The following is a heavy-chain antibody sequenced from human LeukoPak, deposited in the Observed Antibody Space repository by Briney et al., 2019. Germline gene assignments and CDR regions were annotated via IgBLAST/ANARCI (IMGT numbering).Heavy chain of an antibody. Sequence: GGSLRLSCAASGFTFSSYSMNWVRQAPGKGLEWVSSISSSSSYIYYAGSVKGRFTISRDNAKNSLYLQMNSLRAEDTAVYYCASGFPSDYWGQGTLVTVSS. CDR1: GFTFSSYS. CDR2: ISSSSSYI. D-gene: IGHD3-10*01. V-gene: IGHV3-21*01. J-gene: IGHJ4*02. CDR3: ASGFPSDY.